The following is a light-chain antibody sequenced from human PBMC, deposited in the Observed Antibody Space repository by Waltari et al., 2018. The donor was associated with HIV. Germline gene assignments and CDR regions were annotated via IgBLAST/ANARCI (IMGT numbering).Light chain of an antibody. CDR3: SSYTSSSTPVV. CDR2: EVS. V-gene: IGLV2-14*01. J-gene: IGLJ2*01. CDR1: SSYVGGYNY. Sequence: QSALTQPASVSGSPGPSLTISCTGTSSYVGGYNYVSWSQQHPGKAPKLMIYEVSNRPSGVSNRFSGSKSGNTASLTISGLQAEDEADYYCSSYTSSSTPVVFGGGTKLTVL.